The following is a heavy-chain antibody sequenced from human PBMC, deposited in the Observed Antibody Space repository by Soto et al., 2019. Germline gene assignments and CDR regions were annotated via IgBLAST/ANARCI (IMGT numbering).Heavy chain of an antibody. CDR2: ISGSGGST. V-gene: IGHV3-23*01. CDR3: AKEVGLYCSSTSCYTGPYYYYGMDV. Sequence: GGSLRLSCAAPGFTFSSYAMSWVRQAPGKGLEWVSAISGSGGSTYYADSVKGRFTISRDNSKNTLYLQMNSLRAEDTAVYYCAKEVGLYCSSTSCYTGPYYYYGMDVWGQGTTVTVSS. D-gene: IGHD2-2*02. J-gene: IGHJ6*02. CDR1: GFTFSSYA.